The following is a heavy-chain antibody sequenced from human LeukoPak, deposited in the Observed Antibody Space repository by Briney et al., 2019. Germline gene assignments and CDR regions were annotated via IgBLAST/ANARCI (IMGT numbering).Heavy chain of an antibody. D-gene: IGHD3-22*01. CDR2: IRGYNGNT. V-gene: IGHV1-18*01. CDR3: ARGPGGRSGYYPLEDYYYYYYMDV. J-gene: IGHJ6*03. CDR1: GGSFSSYA. Sequence: ASVKVSCKASGGSFSSYAINWVRQAPGQGLEWMGWIRGYNGNTNYAQKLQGRVTMTTDTSTSTAYMELRSLRSDDTAVYYCARGPGGRSGYYPLEDYYYYYYMDVWGKGTTVTVSS.